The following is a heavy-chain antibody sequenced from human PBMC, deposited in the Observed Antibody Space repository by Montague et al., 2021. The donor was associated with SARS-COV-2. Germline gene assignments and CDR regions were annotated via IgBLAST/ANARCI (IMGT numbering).Heavy chain of an antibody. D-gene: IGHD3-9*01. V-gene: IGHV3-11*06. CDR2: ISSSSSYT. Sequence: SLRLSCSASGFTFSDYYMSWIRQAPGKGLEWVSYISSSSSYTYYXDSVKGRFTISRDNAKNSLYLQMNSLRAEDTAVYYCARDQPDYDILTGYYKDYYYMDVWGQGTTVTVSS. CDR3: ARDQPDYDILTGYYKDYYYMDV. CDR1: GFTFSDYY. J-gene: IGHJ6*02.